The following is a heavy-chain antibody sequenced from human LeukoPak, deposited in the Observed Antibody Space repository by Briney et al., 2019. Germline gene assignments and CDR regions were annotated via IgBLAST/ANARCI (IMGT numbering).Heavy chain of an antibody. D-gene: IGHD3-22*01. J-gene: IGHJ4*02. Sequence: GGSLRLSCAASGFTFSSYSMNWVRQAPGKGLEWVSYISSSSSTIYYADSVKGRFTISRDNAKNSLYLQMNSLRAEDTAVYYCAKAGSYYDSRFDYWGQGTLVTVSS. V-gene: IGHV3-48*01. CDR3: AKAGSYYDSRFDY. CDR1: GFTFSSYS. CDR2: ISSSSSTI.